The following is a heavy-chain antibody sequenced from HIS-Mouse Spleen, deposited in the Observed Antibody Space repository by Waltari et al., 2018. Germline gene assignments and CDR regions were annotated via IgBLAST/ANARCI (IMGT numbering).Heavy chain of an antibody. CDR3: AKVNSGSYYFDY. J-gene: IGHJ4*02. V-gene: IGHV3-30*18. CDR1: GVTFSSYG. D-gene: IGHD1-26*01. Sequence: QVQLVESGGGVVEPGRSLRLSCAASGVTFSSYGMHWVRQAPGKGLEWVAVISYDGSNKYYADSVKGRFTISRDNSKNTLYLQMNSLRAEDTAVYYCAKVNSGSYYFDYWGQGTLVTVSS. CDR2: ISYDGSNK.